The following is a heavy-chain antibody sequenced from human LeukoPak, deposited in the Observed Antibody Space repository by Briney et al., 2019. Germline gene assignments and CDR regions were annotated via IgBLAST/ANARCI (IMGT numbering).Heavy chain of an antibody. CDR3: ARVTAGVYYYYMDV. CDR2: INPNSGGT. V-gene: IGHV1-2*02. J-gene: IGHJ6*03. D-gene: IGHD3-16*01. Sequence: ASVKVSCKASGYTFTDYYMHWVRQAPGQGLEWMGGINPNSGGTNYAQKFQGRVTMTRDTSISTAYMELSRLRSDDTAVYYCARVTAGVYYYYMDVWGKGTTVTISS. CDR1: GYTFTDYY.